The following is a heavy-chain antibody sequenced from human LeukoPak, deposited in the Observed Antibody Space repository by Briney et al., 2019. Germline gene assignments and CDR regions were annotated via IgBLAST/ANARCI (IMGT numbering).Heavy chain of an antibody. V-gene: IGHV4-59*01. J-gene: IGHJ5*02. CDR2: IYYSGST. Sequence: SETLSLTCTVSGGSINNYYWSWIRQPRGKGLEWVGYIYYSGSTNHNPLFKSRVTISVDTPKTQFSLKLTSVTAADTAVYYCARERSMVRGMSWFDPWGQGTLVTVSS. CDR1: GGSINNYY. CDR3: ARERSMVRGMSWFDP. D-gene: IGHD3-10*01.